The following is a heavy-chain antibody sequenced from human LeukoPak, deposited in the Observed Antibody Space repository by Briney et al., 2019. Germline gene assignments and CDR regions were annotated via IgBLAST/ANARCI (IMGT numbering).Heavy chain of an antibody. Sequence: SEALSLTCTVSGGSISSYYWSWIRQPPGKGLEWIGYIYYSGSTNYNPSLKSRVTISVDTSKNQFSLKLTSVTAADTAVYFCARGGYYGSGNDFRFDPWGQGTLVTVSS. D-gene: IGHD3-10*01. V-gene: IGHV4-59*01. CDR1: GGSISSYY. CDR3: ARGGYYGSGNDFRFDP. J-gene: IGHJ5*02. CDR2: IYYSGST.